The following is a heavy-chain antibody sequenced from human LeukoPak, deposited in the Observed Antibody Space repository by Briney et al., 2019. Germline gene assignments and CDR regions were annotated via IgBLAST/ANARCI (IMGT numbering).Heavy chain of an antibody. CDR3: ARARGLFDFGAFDI. D-gene: IGHD3-3*01. Sequence: GGSLILSGAASGFTFSSYAMHWVGQAPDKGREWVAVISYDGSNKYYADSVKGRFTISRDNSKNTLYLQMNSLRAEDTAVYYCARARGLFDFGAFDIWGQGTMVTVSS. CDR2: ISYDGSNK. CDR1: GFTFSSYA. J-gene: IGHJ3*02. V-gene: IGHV3-30*04.